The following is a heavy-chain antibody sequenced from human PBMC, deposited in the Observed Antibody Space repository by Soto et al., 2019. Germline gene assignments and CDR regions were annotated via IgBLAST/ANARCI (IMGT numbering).Heavy chain of an antibody. CDR3: ARHPQYSSSWYGSPYFDY. J-gene: IGHJ4*02. V-gene: IGHV1-69*02. CDR2: TIPILDIA. Sequence: QVQLVQSGAEVKKPGSSVKVSCKASGGTFSSYTISWVRQASGQGLEWMGRTIPILDIAKYAQKFQGRVTITADKSTSTAYLELSSLRSVDTAVYYCARHPQYSSSWYGSPYFDYWGQGTLVTAS. CDR1: GGTFSSYT. D-gene: IGHD6-13*01.